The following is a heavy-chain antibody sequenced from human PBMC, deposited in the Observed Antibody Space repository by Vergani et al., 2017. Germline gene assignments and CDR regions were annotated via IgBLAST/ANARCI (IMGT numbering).Heavy chain of an antibody. J-gene: IGHJ3*02. Sequence: QVQLQESGPGLVKPSQTLSLTCSVSGDSISSGVYYWNWIRQHPGKGLEWIGYIYSTGSTHHNPSLRRRINMSVDTSKNQFSLKLSSVTAADTAVYYCARAADGYCSSTSCYRGVDAFDIWGQGTMVTVSS. CDR3: ARAADGYCSSTSCYRGVDAFDI. D-gene: IGHD2-2*02. CDR2: IYSTGST. V-gene: IGHV4-31*03. CDR1: GDSISSGVYY.